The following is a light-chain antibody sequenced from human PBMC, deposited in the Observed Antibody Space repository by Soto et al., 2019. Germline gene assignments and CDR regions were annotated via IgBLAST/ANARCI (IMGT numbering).Light chain of an antibody. CDR3: SSYTSSTPYV. CDR2: EVI. J-gene: IGLJ1*01. Sequence: QSVLPQPDSGSGSPGQSNTISCTGTNSDVGGYNYVSWYQQHPRKPPKLMIYEVINRPAGVSNRFSGSKSGNTASLTISGLQAQAEADYYCSSYTSSTPYVYGTGTSVTV. V-gene: IGLV2-14*01. CDR1: NSDVGGYNY.